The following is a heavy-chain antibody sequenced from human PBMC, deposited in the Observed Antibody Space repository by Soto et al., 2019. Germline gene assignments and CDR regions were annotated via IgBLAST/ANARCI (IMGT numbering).Heavy chain of an antibody. J-gene: IGHJ5*02. Sequence: QVQLVESGGGLVKPGGSLRLSCAAAGFTFSHYYMSRIRQAPGKGLEWVSYISSSSSYTNYAESVKGRFTISRDNAKNSLYLQMNSLRAEDTAVYYCARDHYGPGWFDPWGQGTLVTVSS. D-gene: IGHD3-10*01. CDR1: GFTFSHYY. V-gene: IGHV3-11*05. CDR3: ARDHYGPGWFDP. CDR2: ISSSSSYT.